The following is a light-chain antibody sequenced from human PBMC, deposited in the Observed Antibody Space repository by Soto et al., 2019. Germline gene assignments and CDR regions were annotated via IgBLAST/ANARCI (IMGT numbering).Light chain of an antibody. Sequence: DIQLTQSPSFVSASVGERVTITCRASQDISRSLAWYQQKPGEAPKLLISAASTLQSGVPSRFSGSGSGTEFTLTVTYLLPEDFATYYCQQLYSYSSFGQGTRLESK. CDR2: AAS. J-gene: IGKJ5*01. V-gene: IGKV1-9*01. CDR1: QDISRS. CDR3: QQLYSYSS.